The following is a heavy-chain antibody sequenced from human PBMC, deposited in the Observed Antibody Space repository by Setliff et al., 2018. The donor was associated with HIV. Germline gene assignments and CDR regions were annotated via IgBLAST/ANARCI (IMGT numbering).Heavy chain of an antibody. J-gene: IGHJ1*01. CDR2: VNPYNGDT. CDR3: ATDPGYSSTWYSESFQH. CDR1: GYTFTSYG. V-gene: IGHV1-18*01. D-gene: IGHD6-13*01. Sequence: ASVKVSCKSSGYTFTSYGVSWVRQAPGQGLEWMGWVNPYNGDTKNAQKFQGRVAMTTDTSTATVFMELRSLRSDDTAVYYCATDPGYSSTWYSESFQHWGLGTVVTVSS.